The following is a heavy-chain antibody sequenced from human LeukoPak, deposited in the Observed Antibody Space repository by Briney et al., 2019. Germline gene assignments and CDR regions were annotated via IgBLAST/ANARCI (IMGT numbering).Heavy chain of an antibody. CDR3: ARYSYKHDC. V-gene: IGHV3-7*01. CDR2: MKEDGSQE. D-gene: IGHD2-15*01. Sequence: GGSLRLSCSASGFTFSTYWMSWVRQAPGKGLEWVANMKEDGSQETYVDSVKGRFTISRDNAKNSLYLQMNNVRAEDTAVYYCARYSYKHDCWGQGTLVTVSS. J-gene: IGHJ4*02. CDR1: GFTFSTYW.